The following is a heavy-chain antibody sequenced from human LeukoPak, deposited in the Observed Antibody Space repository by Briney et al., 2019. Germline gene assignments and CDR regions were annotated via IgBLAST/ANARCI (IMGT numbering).Heavy chain of an antibody. D-gene: IGHD2-2*01. CDR3: ARERYCSSTSCLYYYGMDV. Sequence: GGSLRLSCAASGFTFSDYGVHWVRQAPGKGLEWMAVISYDERNKDYADSVKGRFTISRDKSKNTLYLQMNSLRAEDTAVYYCARERYCSSTSCLYYYGMDVWGQGTTVTVSS. CDR1: GFTFSDYG. CDR2: ISYDERNK. V-gene: IGHV3-30*03. J-gene: IGHJ6*02.